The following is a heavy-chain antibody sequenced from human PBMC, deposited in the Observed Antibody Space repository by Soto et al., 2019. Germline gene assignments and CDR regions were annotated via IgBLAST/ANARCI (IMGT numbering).Heavy chain of an antibody. D-gene: IGHD1-1*01. V-gene: IGHV4-4*02. CDR2: VHISGHS. CDR1: GGSVRAPDW. CDR3: ARVRQGCSANNCYFDP. J-gene: IGHJ5*01. Sequence: SETLSLTCTLSGGSVRAPDWWNWVRQSPDKGLEWIAEVHISGHSNYNPSLRSRVSVSIDSSKNQFYLNLNSVTAADTAIYYCARVRQGCSANNCYFDPWGQGTQVTVS.